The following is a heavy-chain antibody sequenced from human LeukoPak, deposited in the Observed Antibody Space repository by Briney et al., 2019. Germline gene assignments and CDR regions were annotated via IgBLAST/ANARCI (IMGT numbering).Heavy chain of an antibody. CDR1: GYSISSGYY. D-gene: IGHD6-19*01. V-gene: IGHV4-38-2*01. CDR3: ARVGDRGWSSGWFDP. Sequence: SETLSLTCAVSGYSISSGYYWGWIRQPPGKGLEWIGSIYHSGSTYYNPSLKSRVTISVDTSKNQFSLKLSSGTAADTAVYYCARVGDRGWSSGWFDPWGQGTLVTVSS. CDR2: IYHSGST. J-gene: IGHJ5*02.